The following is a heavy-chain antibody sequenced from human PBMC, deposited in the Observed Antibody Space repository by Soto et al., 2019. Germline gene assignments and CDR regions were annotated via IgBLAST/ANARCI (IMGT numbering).Heavy chain of an antibody. Sequence: PGGSLRLSCAASGFTFSSYGMHWVRQAPGKGLEWVAVIWYDGSNKYYAESVKGRFTISRDNSKNTLNLQMNSLRAEDTAVYYCARAEFITGTALDYWGQGTLVTVSS. CDR1: GFTFSSYG. D-gene: IGHD1-7*01. J-gene: IGHJ4*02. V-gene: IGHV3-33*01. CDR3: ARAEFITGTALDY. CDR2: IWYDGSNK.